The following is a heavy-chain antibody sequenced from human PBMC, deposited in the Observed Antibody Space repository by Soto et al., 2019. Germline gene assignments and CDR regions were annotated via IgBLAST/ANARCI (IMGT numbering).Heavy chain of an antibody. D-gene: IGHD3-3*01. V-gene: IGHV3-23*01. CDR1: GFTFDSYA. CDR2: ISGSADGK. CDR3: AKDTVGGYSFWSGYYSDGLDV. Sequence: EVKLLESGGGLAQPGGSLRLSCVGSGFTFDSYAISWVRQAPGERLQWIAAISGSADGKDYAHSGRGRFTISRDNAKKTGHLQMDSLRVEDTAVYFCAKDTVGGYSFWSGYYSDGLDVWGQGTLVSVS. J-gene: IGHJ3*01.